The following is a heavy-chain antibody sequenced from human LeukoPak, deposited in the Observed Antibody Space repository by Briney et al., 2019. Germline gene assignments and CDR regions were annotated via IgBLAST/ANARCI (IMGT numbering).Heavy chain of an antibody. V-gene: IGHV3-48*01. Sequence: PGGSLRLSCAASGFTFSDYTMNWVRQAPGKGLEWVSYIGGSETTVFYADSVKGRFTISRDNAKNALYLQMNSLRAEDTAIYYCAREERLRYWGQGALVIASS. CDR2: IGGSETTV. D-gene: IGHD5-24*01. CDR3: AREERLRY. J-gene: IGHJ4*02. CDR1: GFTFSDYT.